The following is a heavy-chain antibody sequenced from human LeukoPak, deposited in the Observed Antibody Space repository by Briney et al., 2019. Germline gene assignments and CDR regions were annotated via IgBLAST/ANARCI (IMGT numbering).Heavy chain of an antibody. CDR3: AKDGGLWVSAHWGDS. V-gene: IGHV3-23*01. CDR1: GFTFSSYT. J-gene: IGHJ4*02. CDR2: ITTSDGNT. Sequence: GSLRLSCAASGFTFSSYTMSWVRQAPGKGLEWVATITTSDGNTYYADSVKGRFTVSRDNSKNTLFLQMNSLRAEDTAVYYCAKDGGLWVSAHWGDSWGRGTLVTVSS. D-gene: IGHD7-27*01.